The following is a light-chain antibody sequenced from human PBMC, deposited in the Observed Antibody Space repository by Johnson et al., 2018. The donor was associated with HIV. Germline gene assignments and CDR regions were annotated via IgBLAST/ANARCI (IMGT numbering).Light chain of an antibody. J-gene: IGLJ1*01. Sequence: QSVLTQPPSVSAAPGQKVTISCSGSSSNIGNNYVSWYQQFSGTAPKLLIYENNKRPSGIPDRFSGSKSGTSATLGITGLQTGDEADYYCGTWDSSLRVGFFGTGTKVTVL. CDR1: SSNIGNNY. CDR2: ENN. V-gene: IGLV1-51*02. CDR3: GTWDSSLRVGF.